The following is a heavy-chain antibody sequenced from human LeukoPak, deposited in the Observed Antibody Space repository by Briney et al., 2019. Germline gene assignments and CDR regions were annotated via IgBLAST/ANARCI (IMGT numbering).Heavy chain of an antibody. D-gene: IGHD6-19*01. CDR2: IYTSGST. V-gene: IGHV4-4*07. CDR3: ARVSSGWTISGYYYGMGV. CDR1: GGSLSSYY. Sequence: PSETLSLTCTVSGGSLSSYYWSWIRQPAGKGLEWIGRIYTSGSTNYNPSLKSRVTMSVDTSKNQFSLKLSSVTAADTAVYYCARVSSGWTISGYYYGMGVWGQGTTVTVSS. J-gene: IGHJ6*02.